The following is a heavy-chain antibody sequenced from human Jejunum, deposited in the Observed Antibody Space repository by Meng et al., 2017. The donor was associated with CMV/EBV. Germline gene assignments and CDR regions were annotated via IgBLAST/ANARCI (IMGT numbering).Heavy chain of an antibody. J-gene: IGHJ4*02. Sequence: SGYVFNTKGISWVRQASGQGFEWMGWITPYNVNTKLADKFQGRVTLTTDSSTRTVYMELRSLTSDDTAMYYCARERPGSGYQVTDYWGQGTLVTVSS. CDR2: ITPYNVNT. V-gene: IGHV1-18*01. D-gene: IGHD2-2*01. CDR1: GYVFNTKG. CDR3: ARERPGSGYQVTDY.